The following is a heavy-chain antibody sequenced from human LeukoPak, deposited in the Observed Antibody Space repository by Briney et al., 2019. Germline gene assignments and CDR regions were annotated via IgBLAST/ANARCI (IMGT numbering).Heavy chain of an antibody. J-gene: IGHJ4*02. CDR2: IYHSGST. CDR3: ASGTYYYDSSGYPPDY. V-gene: IGHV4-4*02. Sequence: SGTLSLTCAVSGGSIGSSHWWSWVRQPPGTGLEWIGEIYHSGSTNYNPSLKSRVTISVDKSKNQFSLKLSSVTAADTAVYYCASGTYYYDSSGYPPDYWGQGTLVTVSS. D-gene: IGHD3-22*01. CDR1: GGSIGSSHW.